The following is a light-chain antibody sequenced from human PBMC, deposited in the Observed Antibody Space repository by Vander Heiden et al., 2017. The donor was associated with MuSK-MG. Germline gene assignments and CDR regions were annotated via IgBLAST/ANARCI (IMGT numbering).Light chain of an antibody. CDR1: PSVSTY. Sequence: EVVLTQSPATLSLSPGERATLSCRASPSVSTYVAWYQHKPGQAPRLLIYDASNRATGTPGRFSGSGLGTDFTLTISSLEPEDCAVYYCHQRSNWPQTFGQGTNLEIK. V-gene: IGKV3-11*01. J-gene: IGKJ2*01. CDR2: DAS. CDR3: HQRSNWPQT.